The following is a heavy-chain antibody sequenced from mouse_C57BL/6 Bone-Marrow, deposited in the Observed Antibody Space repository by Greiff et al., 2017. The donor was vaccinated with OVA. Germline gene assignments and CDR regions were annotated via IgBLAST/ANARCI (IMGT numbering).Heavy chain of an antibody. Sequence: QVQLQQPGAELVKPGASVKLSCKASGYTFTSYWMQWVKQRPGQGLEWIGEIDPSDSYTNYNQKFKGKATLTVDTSSSTAYMQLSSLTSEDSAVYFCARNPPTAQAKGPWFAYWGQGTLVTVSA. J-gene: IGHJ3*01. V-gene: IGHV1-50*01. CDR1: GYTFTSYW. CDR3: ARNPPTAQAKGPWFAY. D-gene: IGHD3-2*02. CDR2: IDPSDSYT.